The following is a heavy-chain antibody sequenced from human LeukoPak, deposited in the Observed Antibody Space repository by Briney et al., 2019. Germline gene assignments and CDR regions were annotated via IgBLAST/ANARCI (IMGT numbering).Heavy chain of an antibody. CDR1: GGSISSSSYY. CDR2: IYYSGST. V-gene: IGHV4-39*01. CDR3: ASSLNLWQRPAMAD. D-gene: IGHD5-18*01. J-gene: IGHJ4*02. Sequence: SETLSLTCTVSGGSISSSSYYWGWIRQPPGKGLEWIGGIYYSGSTYYNPSLKSRVTISVDTSKNQFSLKLSSVTAADTAVYYCASSLNLWQRPAMADWGQGTLVTVSS.